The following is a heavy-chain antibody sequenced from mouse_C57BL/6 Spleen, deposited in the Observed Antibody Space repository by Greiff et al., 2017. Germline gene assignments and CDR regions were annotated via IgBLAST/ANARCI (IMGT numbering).Heavy chain of an antibody. CDR2: IHPNSGST. D-gene: IGHD4-1*01. CDR3: AGRIANCEYFEV. Sequence: QVQLQQPGAELVKPGASVKLSCKASGYTFTSYWMHWVKQRPGQGLEWIGMIHPNSGSTNYNEKFKSKATLTVDKSSSTAYMQLSSLTSEDSAVYYCAGRIANCEYFEVWGTGTTVTVSS. J-gene: IGHJ1*03. V-gene: IGHV1-64*01. CDR1: GYTFTSYW.